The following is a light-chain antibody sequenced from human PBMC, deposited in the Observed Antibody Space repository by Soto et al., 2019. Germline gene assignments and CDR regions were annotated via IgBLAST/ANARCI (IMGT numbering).Light chain of an antibody. CDR3: CSYAGTYSVV. Sequence: QSVLTQPRSVSGSPGQSVTISCTGTGSDVGGYNYVSWYQQHPGKAPKLIIYDVSTRPSGVPDRFSGYKSGNTASLTISGLPAEDEADYYCCSYAGTYSVVFGGGTKLTVL. J-gene: IGLJ2*01. CDR1: GSDVGGYNY. V-gene: IGLV2-11*01. CDR2: DVS.